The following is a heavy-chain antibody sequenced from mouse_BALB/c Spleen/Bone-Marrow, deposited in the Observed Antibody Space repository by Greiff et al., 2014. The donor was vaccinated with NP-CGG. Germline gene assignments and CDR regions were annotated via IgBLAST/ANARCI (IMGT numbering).Heavy chain of an antibody. CDR3: ARFGRYYFDY. J-gene: IGHJ2*01. V-gene: IGHV1-54*03. Sequence: LVESGAELVRPGTAVNVSCKASGYAFTNYLIEWVKQRPGQGLEWIGVINPGSGGANYNEKFKGKATLTADKSSNTAYMQLSSLTSDDSAVYFCARFGRYYFDYWGQGTTLTVSS. CDR2: INPGSGGA. CDR1: GYAFTNYL.